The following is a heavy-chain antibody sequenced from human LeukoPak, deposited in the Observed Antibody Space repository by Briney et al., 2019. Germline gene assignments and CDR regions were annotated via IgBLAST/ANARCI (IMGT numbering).Heavy chain of an antibody. CDR1: GFTFSSYA. D-gene: IGHD3-10*01. J-gene: IGHJ4*02. CDR2: ISGSGGST. Sequence: GGSLRLSCAASGFTFSSYAMSWVRQAPGKGLEWVSAISGSGGSTYYADSVKGRFTISRDNSKNTLYLQMNSLRTEDTAVYYCAKGMVRALDFDYWGQGTLVTVSS. CDR3: AKGMVRALDFDY. V-gene: IGHV3-23*01.